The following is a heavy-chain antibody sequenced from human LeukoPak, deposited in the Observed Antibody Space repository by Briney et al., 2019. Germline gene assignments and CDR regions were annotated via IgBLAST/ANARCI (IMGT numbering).Heavy chain of an antibody. CDR3: ARDGSPIAAAEDY. J-gene: IGHJ4*02. CDR1: GFTFSSYA. D-gene: IGHD6-13*01. CDR2: ISYDGSNK. V-gene: IGHV3-30-3*01. Sequence: GGSLRLSCAASGFTFSSYAMHWVRQAPGKGLEWVAVISYDGSNKYYADSVKGRFTISRDNSKNTLYLQMNSLRAEDTAVYYCARDGSPIAAAEDYWGQGTLVTVSS.